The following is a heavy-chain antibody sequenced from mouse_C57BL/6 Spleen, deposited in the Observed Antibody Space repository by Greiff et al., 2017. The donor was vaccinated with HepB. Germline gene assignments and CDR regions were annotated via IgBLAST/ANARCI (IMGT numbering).Heavy chain of an antibody. CDR2: INPYNGDT. V-gene: IGHV1-20*01. CDR1: GYSFTGYF. CDR3: ARSKEDYWYFDV. J-gene: IGHJ1*03. D-gene: IGHD1-1*01. Sequence: DVKLVESGPELVKPGDSVKISCKASGYSFTGYFMNWVMQSHGKSLEWIGRINPYNGDTFYNQKFKGKATLTVDKSSSTAHMELRSLTSEDSAVYYCARSKEDYWYFDVWGTGTTVTVSS.